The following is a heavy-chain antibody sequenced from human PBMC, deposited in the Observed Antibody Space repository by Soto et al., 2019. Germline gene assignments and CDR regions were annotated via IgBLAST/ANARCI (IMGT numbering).Heavy chain of an antibody. Sequence: SETLSLTCTVSGDSISSYYWSWIRQPPGKGLEWIGYIYYSGSTNYNPSLKSRVTISVDTSKNQFSLKLSSVTAADTAVYYCARSNGDYGDYWSQGILVTVSS. D-gene: IGHD4-17*01. CDR1: GDSISSYY. CDR2: IYYSGST. CDR3: ARSNGDYGDY. J-gene: IGHJ4*02. V-gene: IGHV4-59*01.